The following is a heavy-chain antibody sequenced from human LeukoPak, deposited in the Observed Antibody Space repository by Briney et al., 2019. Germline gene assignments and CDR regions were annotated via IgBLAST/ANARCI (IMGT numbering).Heavy chain of an antibody. V-gene: IGHV3-23*01. CDR1: GFTFSTYA. CDR2: INGDGGST. Sequence: GGSLRLSCAASGFTFSTYATSWVRQAPGQGLEWASSINGDGGSTYYAESVKGRFTVSRDNSKNTLYLQMDSLRAEDTAVYYCAKRPDCSTTNCFRFEYWGQGTLVTVSS. CDR3: AKRPDCSTTNCFRFEY. D-gene: IGHD2-2*01. J-gene: IGHJ4*02.